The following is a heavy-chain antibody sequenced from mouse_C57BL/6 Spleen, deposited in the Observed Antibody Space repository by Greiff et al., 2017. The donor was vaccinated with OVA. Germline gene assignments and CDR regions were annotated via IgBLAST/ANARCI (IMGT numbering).Heavy chain of an antibody. CDR2: INPNNGGT. J-gene: IGHJ4*01. CDR3: ARSNSSGYLYAMDY. CDR1: GYTFTDYN. D-gene: IGHD3-2*02. V-gene: IGHV1-22*01. Sequence: EVQLVESGPELVKPGASVKMSCKASGYTFTDYNMHWVKQSHGKSLEWIGYINPNNGGTSYNQKFKGKATLTVNKSSSTAYMELRSLTSEDSAVYYCARSNSSGYLYAMDYWGQGTSVTVSS.